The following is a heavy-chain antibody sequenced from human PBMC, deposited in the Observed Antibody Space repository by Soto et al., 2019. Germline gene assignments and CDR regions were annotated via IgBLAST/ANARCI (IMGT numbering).Heavy chain of an antibody. J-gene: IGHJ4*02. V-gene: IGHV3-30*18. CDR1: GFTFSSYG. CDR2: ISYDGSNK. D-gene: IGHD6-13*01. CDR3: AKDPKYSSSWFNYFDY. Sequence: GGSLRLSCAASGFTFSSYGMHWVRQDPGKGLEWVAVISYDGSNKYYADSVKGRFTISRDNSKNTLYLQMNSLRAEDTAVYYCAKDPKYSSSWFNYFDYWGQGTLVTVSS.